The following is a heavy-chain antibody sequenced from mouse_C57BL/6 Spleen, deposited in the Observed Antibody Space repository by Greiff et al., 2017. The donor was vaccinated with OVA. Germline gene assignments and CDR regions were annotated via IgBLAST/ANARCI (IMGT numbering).Heavy chain of an antibody. CDR1: GFTFTDYY. Sequence: EVKLMESGGGLVQPGGSLSLSCAASGFTFTDYYMSWVRQPPGKALEWLGFIRNKANGYTTEYSASVKGRFTISRDNSQSILYLQMNALRAEDSATYYCASSFGGYFDVWGTGTTVTVSS. CDR2: IRNKANGYTT. D-gene: IGHD3-1*01. J-gene: IGHJ1*03. V-gene: IGHV7-3*01. CDR3: ASSFGGYFDV.